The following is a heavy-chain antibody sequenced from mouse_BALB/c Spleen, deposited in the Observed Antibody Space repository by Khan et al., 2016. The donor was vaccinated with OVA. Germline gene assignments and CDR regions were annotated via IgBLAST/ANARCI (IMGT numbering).Heavy chain of an antibody. Sequence: VQLKASGAELVKPGASVKLSCTTSGFNIKDTYIHWVKQRPEQGLVWIGRIDPANGYTKFDPRFRGMATITTDTSSNTAYLQLSSLTSEDTAGYYCARITYYDRSYWGQGTLVTVSS. V-gene: IGHV14-3*02. D-gene: IGHD2-4*01. CDR2: IDPANGYT. CDR3: ARITYYDRSY. CDR1: GFNIKDTY. J-gene: IGHJ3*01.